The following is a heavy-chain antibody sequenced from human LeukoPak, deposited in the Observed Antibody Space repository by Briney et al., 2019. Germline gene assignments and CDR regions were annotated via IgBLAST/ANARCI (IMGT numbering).Heavy chain of an antibody. J-gene: IGHJ6*02. CDR1: GYTFTIYG. V-gene: IGHV1-18*01. CDR2: ISAYNGNT. CDR3: ARGCITIFGVSNYYYGMDV. Sequence: ASVTVSFKASGYTFTIYGISWVRQAPGQGLEWMGWISAYNGNTNYAQKLQGRVTMTTDTSTSTAYMELRSLRSDDTAVYYCARGCITIFGVSNYYYGMDVWGQGTTVTVSS. D-gene: IGHD3-3*01.